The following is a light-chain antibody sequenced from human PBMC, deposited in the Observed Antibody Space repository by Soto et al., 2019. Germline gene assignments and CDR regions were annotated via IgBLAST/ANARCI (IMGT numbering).Light chain of an antibody. CDR2: AAS. J-gene: IGKJ1*01. V-gene: IGKV1-17*01. Sequence: QMTQSPSSLSASVGDRFTITCRASQGIRNDLGWYQQKPGKAPELLIYAASTLQTGVPSRFSGSGSGTEFTLTISSLQSEDFAVYFCQRYNNWPETFGQGTKVDIK. CDR1: QGIRND. CDR3: QRYNNWPET.